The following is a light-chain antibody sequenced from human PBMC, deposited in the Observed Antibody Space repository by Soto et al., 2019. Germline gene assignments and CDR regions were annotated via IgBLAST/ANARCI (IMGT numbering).Light chain of an antibody. Sequence: MSQSPPTLSASVGDTVTATCPASQSVSGWLAWYQQKPGQAPRLLIYGASTRATGIPATFSGSGSGTEFTLTISSLQSEDFAVYYCQQYTNWPRITFGPGTRVEIK. V-gene: IGKV3-15*01. CDR1: QSVSGW. CDR3: QQYTNWPRIT. CDR2: GAS. J-gene: IGKJ5*01.